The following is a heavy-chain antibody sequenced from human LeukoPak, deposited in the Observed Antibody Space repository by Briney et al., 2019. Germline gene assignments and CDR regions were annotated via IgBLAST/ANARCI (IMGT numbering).Heavy chain of an antibody. CDR3: ARSGGRYFDWLPTPSSFDY. Sequence: SQTLSLTCTVSGGSISSGGYYWSWIRQHPGKGLEWIGHIYYSGSTYYNPSLKSRVTISVDTSKNQFSLKLSSVTAADTAVYYCARSGGRYFDWLPTPSSFDYWGQGTLVTVSS. V-gene: IGHV4-31*03. J-gene: IGHJ4*02. D-gene: IGHD3-9*01. CDR2: IYYSGST. CDR1: GGSISSGGYY.